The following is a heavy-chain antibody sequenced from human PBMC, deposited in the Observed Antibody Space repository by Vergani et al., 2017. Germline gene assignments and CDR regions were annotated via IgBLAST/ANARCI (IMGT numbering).Heavy chain of an antibody. CDR2: INTGNGNT. CDR3: ARARPVSY. J-gene: IGHJ4*02. CDR1: GYTFTGYY. Sequence: QVQLVQSGAEVKKPGASVKVSCKASGYTFTGYYMHWARQAPGQGLEWMGWINTGNGNTKYSQKFQGRVTITRDTSASTAYMELSSLRSEDTAVYYCARARPVSYWGQGTLVTVSS. V-gene: IGHV1-3*04.